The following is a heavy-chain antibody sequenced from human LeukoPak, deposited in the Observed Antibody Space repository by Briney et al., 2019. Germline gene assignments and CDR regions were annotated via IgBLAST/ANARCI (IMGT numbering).Heavy chain of an antibody. V-gene: IGHV4-38-2*01. J-gene: IGHJ3*02. CDR1: GYSISSGYY. CDR3: ASLPVIAVTGDDAFDI. Sequence: SETLSLTCAVSGYSISSGYYWGWIRQPPGKGLEWIGSIYHSGSTYYNPSLKGRVTISVDTSKNQFSLKLSSVTAADTAVYYCASLPVIAVTGDDAFDIWGQGTMVTVSS. D-gene: IGHD6-13*01. CDR2: IYHSGST.